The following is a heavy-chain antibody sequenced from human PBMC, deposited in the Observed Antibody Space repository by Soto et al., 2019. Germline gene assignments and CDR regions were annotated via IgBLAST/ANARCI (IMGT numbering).Heavy chain of an antibody. J-gene: IGHJ3*02. CDR2: VYNNGGT. CDR3: ARGYYYDTSGYYSAFDI. D-gene: IGHD3-22*01. CDR1: GGSISSGY. V-gene: IGHV4-59*13. Sequence: SETLSLTFTVSGGSISSGYWSWIRQPPGKGLEWVGYVYNNGGTKYNPSLKSRVTISVDTSNNQFSLKLTSVNAADTAVYYCARGYYYDTSGYYSAFDISGQGTMVTVSS.